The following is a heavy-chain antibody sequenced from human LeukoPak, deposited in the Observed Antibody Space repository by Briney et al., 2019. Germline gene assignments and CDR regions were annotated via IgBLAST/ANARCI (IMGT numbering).Heavy chain of an antibody. J-gene: IGHJ4*02. Sequence: PGGSLRLSCAASGFTFSDYYMRWIRQAPGKGLEWVSYISSSGSTIYYADSVKGRFTISRDNAKNSLYLQMNSLRAEDTAVYYCARTDTAMVTNVFDYWGQGTLVTVSS. CDR2: ISSSGSTI. D-gene: IGHD5-18*01. V-gene: IGHV3-11*01. CDR3: ARTDTAMVTNVFDY. CDR1: GFTFSDYY.